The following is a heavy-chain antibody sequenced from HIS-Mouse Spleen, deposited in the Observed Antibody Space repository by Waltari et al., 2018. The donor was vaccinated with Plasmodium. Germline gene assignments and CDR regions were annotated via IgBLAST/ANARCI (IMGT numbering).Heavy chain of an antibody. J-gene: IGHJ1*01. D-gene: IGHD6-13*01. V-gene: IGHV1-2*02. Sequence: VKVSCKASGYTFTGYYMHWVRQAPGQGLEWMGWINPNSGGTNYAQKFQGSVPMTRDTSISTAYMELSRLRSDDTAVYYCARVLGYKAAAGTFVEYFQHWGQGTLVTVSS. CDR1: GYTFTGYY. CDR2: INPNSGGT. CDR3: ARVLGYKAAAGTFVEYFQH.